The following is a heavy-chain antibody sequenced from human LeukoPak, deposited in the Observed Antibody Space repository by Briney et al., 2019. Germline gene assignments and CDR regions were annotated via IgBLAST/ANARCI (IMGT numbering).Heavy chain of an antibody. CDR1: GFSLTTSGMC. Sequence: SVPALVKPTQTLTLTCAFSGFSLTTSGMCVSWIRQPPGKALEWLARIDWDDERYYSTSLKTRLTISKDTSKNQVVLTMTNLDPVDTATYFCARMSGGLWSSKYYFDYWGQGALVTVSS. CDR2: IDWDDER. CDR3: ARMSGGLWSSKYYFDY. D-gene: IGHD3-16*01. J-gene: IGHJ4*02. V-gene: IGHV2-70*11.